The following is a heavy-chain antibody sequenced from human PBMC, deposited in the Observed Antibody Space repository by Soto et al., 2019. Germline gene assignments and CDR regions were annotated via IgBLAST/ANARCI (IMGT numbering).Heavy chain of an antibody. CDR2: IYYSGVS. D-gene: IGHD3-10*01. CDR3: VRGYSGSYTSPIDS. V-gene: IGHV4-28*03. J-gene: IGHJ4*02. Sequence: QVQLQESGPGLVKPSDTLSLTCDVSGYSVSNSNWWGWIRQPPGKGLEWIGCIYYSGVSYYNPSLKSRVTMSVDTSKNHVSLRLSSVTAVDTAVYYCVRGYSGSYTSPIDSWGQGALVTVSS. CDR1: GYSVSNSNW.